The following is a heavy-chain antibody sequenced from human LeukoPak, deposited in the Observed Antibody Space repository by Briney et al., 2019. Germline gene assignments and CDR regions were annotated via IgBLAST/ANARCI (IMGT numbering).Heavy chain of an antibody. J-gene: IGHJ4*02. V-gene: IGHV3-30*19. Sequence: AGRSLRLSCAASGFIFSSYGMHWVRQAPGKGLEWVAVISYDGSNKYYADSVKGRFTISRDNSKNTLYLQMNSLRAEDTAVYYCARVNEAGQSGPFDYWGQGTLVTVSS. CDR1: GFIFSSYG. D-gene: IGHD3-10*01. CDR2: ISYDGSNK. CDR3: ARVNEAGQSGPFDY.